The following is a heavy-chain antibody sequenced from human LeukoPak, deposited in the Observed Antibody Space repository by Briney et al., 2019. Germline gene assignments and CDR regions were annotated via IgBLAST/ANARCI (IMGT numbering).Heavy chain of an antibody. CDR1: GYTLTSYG. J-gene: IGHJ4*02. V-gene: IGHV1-18*01. CDR2: VSANNRNT. CDR3: ARATISGSLPLFDY. Sequence: GASVKVSCKASGYTLTSYGFSWVRQAPGQGLEWMGLVSANNRNTKFAQNLQGRVTMSTDTSTSTAYMELASLRSDDTAVYYCARATISGSLPLFDYCGQGTLVTVSS. D-gene: IGHD6-13*01.